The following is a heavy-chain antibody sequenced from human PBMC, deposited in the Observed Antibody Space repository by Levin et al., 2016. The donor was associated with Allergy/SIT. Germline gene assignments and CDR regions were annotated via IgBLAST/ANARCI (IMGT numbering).Heavy chain of an antibody. V-gene: IGHV3-15*01. J-gene: IGHJ4*02. CDR3: TTEEVVRGEEYYFDY. D-gene: IGHD3-10*01. Sequence: WIRQPPGKGLEWVGRIKSKTDGGTTDYAAPVKGRFTISRDDSKNTLYLQMNSLKTEDTAVYYCTTEEVVRGEEYYFDYWGQGTLVTVSS. CDR2: IKSKTDGGTT.